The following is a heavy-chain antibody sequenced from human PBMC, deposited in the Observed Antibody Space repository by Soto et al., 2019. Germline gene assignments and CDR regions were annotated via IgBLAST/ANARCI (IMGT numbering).Heavy chain of an antibody. V-gene: IGHV5-10-1*01. D-gene: IGHD6-13*01. Sequence: PGESLKISCKGSGYSFTSYWISWVRQMPGKGLEWMGRIDPSDSYTNYSPSFQGHVTISADKSISTAYLQWSSLKASDAAMYYCASDPLLRAGYSSSWGQGTLVTVS. CDR3: ASDPLLRAGYSSS. J-gene: IGHJ4*02. CDR1: GYSFTSYW. CDR2: IDPSDSYT.